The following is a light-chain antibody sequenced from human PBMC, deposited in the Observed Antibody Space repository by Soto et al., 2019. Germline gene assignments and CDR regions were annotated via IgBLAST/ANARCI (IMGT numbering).Light chain of an antibody. J-gene: IGKJ4*01. Sequence: DIQLTQSPSFLSASAGDRLTITCRASQDIRSSLAWYQQKPGKAPNLLIYTVSTLQSGVPSRFSGSRSGTAFTLTSSSLQPEDFAPYYCQQFNSSPFTFGGGTKVEI. CDR1: QDIRSS. CDR3: QQFNSSPFT. V-gene: IGKV1-9*01. CDR2: TVS.